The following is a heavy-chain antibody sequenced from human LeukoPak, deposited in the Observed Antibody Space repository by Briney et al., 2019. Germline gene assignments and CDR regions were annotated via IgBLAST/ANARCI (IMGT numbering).Heavy chain of an antibody. CDR1: GGSVGRSSYY. V-gene: IGHV4-39*01. J-gene: IGHJ4*02. Sequence: SETLSLTCTVSGGSVGRSSYYWGWIRQPPGKGLEWIGSIHNSGTTYYNPSLKSRVTISVDTSKNQFSLKLSSVTAADTASYYCARHREMATIYFDYWGQGTLVTVSS. CDR3: ARHREMATIYFDY. CDR2: IHNSGTT. D-gene: IGHD5-24*01.